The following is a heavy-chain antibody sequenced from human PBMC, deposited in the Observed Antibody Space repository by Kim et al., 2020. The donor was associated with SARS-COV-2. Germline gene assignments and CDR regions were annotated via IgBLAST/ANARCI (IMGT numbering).Heavy chain of an antibody. Sequence: GGSLRLSCAAYGFTFSSYEMNWVRQAPGKGLEWVSYISSRGITIYYADSVKGRFTISRDNAKNSLYLQMNSLRAEDTAIYYCARGYSSGWGVTYWGQGTLVTVSS. J-gene: IGHJ4*02. V-gene: IGHV3-48*03. CDR3: ARGYSSGWGVTY. D-gene: IGHD6-19*01. CDR2: ISSRGITI. CDR1: GFTFSSYE.